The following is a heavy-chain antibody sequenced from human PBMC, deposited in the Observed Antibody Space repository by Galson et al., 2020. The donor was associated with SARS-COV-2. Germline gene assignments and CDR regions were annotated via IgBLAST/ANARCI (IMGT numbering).Heavy chain of an antibody. CDR2: INHSGSA. CDR1: VGSFSGFS. D-gene: IGHD2-2*01. J-gene: IGHJ6*02. Sequence: ETSETMSLTCAVYVGSFSGFSWSWVRQSPGKGLEWIGEINHSGSANYNPSLKSRVTISVDTSKNQFSLKLTSVTAAETGVYFCAGGRIGVVPAPILGLGPYYEYCAMDVCGQGTTITVSS. V-gene: IGHV4-34*01. CDR3: AGGRIGVVPAPILGLGPYYEYCAMDV.